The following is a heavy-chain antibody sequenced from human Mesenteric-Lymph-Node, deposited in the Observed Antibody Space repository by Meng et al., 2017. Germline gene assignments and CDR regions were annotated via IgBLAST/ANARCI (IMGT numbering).Heavy chain of an antibody. CDR2: ISWNSGSI. Sequence: LSLTCAASGFTFSSYAMSWVRQAPGKGLEWVSGISWNSGSIGYADSVKGRFTISRDNAKNSLYLQMNSLRAEDTALYYCAKVGYCSGGSCRDAFDIWGQGTMVTVSS. CDR1: GFTFSSYA. D-gene: IGHD2-15*01. V-gene: IGHV3-9*01. J-gene: IGHJ3*02. CDR3: AKVGYCSGGSCRDAFDI.